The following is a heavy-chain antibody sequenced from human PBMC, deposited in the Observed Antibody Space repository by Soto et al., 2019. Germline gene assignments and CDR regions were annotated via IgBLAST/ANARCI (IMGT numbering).Heavy chain of an antibody. CDR1: GFTFSSYS. D-gene: IGHD3-3*01. J-gene: IGHJ4*02. CDR3: ARLLWSGPRSLDY. CDR2: ISTSSSTM. V-gene: IGHV3-48*01. Sequence: GGSLRLSCAASGFTFSSYSMNWVRQAPGKGLEWISYISTSSSTMLYADSVKGRFTISRDNAKNSLYLQMNSLRAEDTAVYYCARLLWSGPRSLDYWGQGTLVTVSS.